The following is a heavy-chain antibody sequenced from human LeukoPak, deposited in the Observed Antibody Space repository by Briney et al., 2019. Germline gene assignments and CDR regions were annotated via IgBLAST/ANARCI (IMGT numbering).Heavy chain of an antibody. J-gene: IGHJ6*04. D-gene: IGHD3-10*01. CDR2: IIPIFGTA. CDR1: GGTFSSYA. V-gene: IGHV1-69*06. CDR3: ARIPPYGSGSYSYYGMDV. Sequence: GSSVKVSCKASGGTFSSYAISWVRQAPGQGLEWMGAIIPIFGTANYAQKFQGRVTITADKSTSTAYMELSSLRSEDTAVYYCARIPPYGSGSYSYYGMDVWGKGTTVTVSS.